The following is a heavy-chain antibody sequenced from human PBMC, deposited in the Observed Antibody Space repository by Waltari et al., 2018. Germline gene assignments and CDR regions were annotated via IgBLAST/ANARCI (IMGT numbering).Heavy chain of an antibody. CDR2: SIPIFGTAP. CDR3: ARRQLGGAFDP. V-gene: IGHV1-69*12. CDR1: GGTFGSYA. D-gene: IGHD3-16*01. J-gene: IGHJ5*02. Sequence: QVQLMQSGAEVRKPGSSVKVSCKASGGTFGSYAITWVRQAPGEGLEWMGGSIPIFGTAPNYAQKFQGRLTITADESTATVYMDLSSLRSDDTAVYYCARRQLGGAFDPWGQGTLVSVSS.